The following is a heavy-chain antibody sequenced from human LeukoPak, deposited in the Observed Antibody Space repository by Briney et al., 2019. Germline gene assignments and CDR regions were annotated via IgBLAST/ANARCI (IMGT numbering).Heavy chain of an antibody. Sequence: PGGSLRLSCSASGFTFSDYAIHWVRQAPGKGLEYVSAITRSGDTYYADSVKGRFTISRDNSKNTVYLQMSSLGGEDTAVYYCVSYSSLRFDYWGQGTLVTVSS. CDR2: ITRSGDT. CDR1: GFTFSDYA. D-gene: IGHD6-13*01. CDR3: VSYSSLRFDY. V-gene: IGHV3-64D*09. J-gene: IGHJ4*02.